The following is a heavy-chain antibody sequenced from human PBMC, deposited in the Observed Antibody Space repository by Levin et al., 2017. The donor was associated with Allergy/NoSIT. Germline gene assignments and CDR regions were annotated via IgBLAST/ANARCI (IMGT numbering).Heavy chain of an antibody. V-gene: IGHV1-69*13. Sequence: SVKVSCKASGGTFSSYAISWVRQAPGQGLEWMGGIIPIFGTANYAQKFQGRVTITADESTSTAYMELSSLRSEDTAVYYCARIYCSSTSCYTGYYYYGMDVWGQGTTVTVSS. D-gene: IGHD2-2*02. J-gene: IGHJ6*02. CDR2: IIPIFGTA. CDR1: GGTFSSYA. CDR3: ARIYCSSTSCYTGYYYYGMDV.